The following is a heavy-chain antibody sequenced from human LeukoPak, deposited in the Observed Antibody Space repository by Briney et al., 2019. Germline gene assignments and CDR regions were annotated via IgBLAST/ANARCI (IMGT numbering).Heavy chain of an antibody. J-gene: IGHJ4*02. CDR3: AKDEPGSYSPSDY. V-gene: IGHV3-48*03. Sequence: PGGSLRLSCAASGFTFSSYEVHWVRQAPGKGLEWVSNINPSGNTFYYADSVKGRFTISRDNSKNTLYLQMNSLRPEDTAVYYCAKDEPGSYSPSDYWGQGTLVTVSS. CDR1: GFTFSSYE. CDR2: INPSGNTF. D-gene: IGHD3-10*01.